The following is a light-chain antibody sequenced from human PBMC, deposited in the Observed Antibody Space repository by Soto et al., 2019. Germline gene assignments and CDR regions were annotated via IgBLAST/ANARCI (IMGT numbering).Light chain of an antibody. J-gene: IGLJ3*02. CDR2: EVS. CDR1: SSDVGGYNY. Sequence: QSALTQPASVSGSPGQSFTISCTGTSSDVGGYNYVSWFQQHPGKVPKLMIYEVSHRPSGVSDRFSGSKSGSTASLTISGLQAEDEADYYCTSFTNSYTWVFGGGTKLTVL. CDR3: TSFTNSYTWV. V-gene: IGLV2-14*01.